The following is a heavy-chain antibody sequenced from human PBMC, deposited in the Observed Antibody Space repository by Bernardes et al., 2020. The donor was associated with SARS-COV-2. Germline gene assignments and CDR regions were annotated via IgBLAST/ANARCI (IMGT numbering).Heavy chain of an antibody. Sequence: SDPLSLTCTVSGGSIRSYYWSWMQQPAGKGLEWIGRIYTSGSTNYNPSLKSRVTMSVDTSKNQFSLKLSSVTAADTAVYYCARLKYDFWSGEDYWGQGTLVTVSS. V-gene: IGHV4-4*07. CDR3: ARLKYDFWSGEDY. J-gene: IGHJ4*02. CDR2: IYTSGST. CDR1: GGSIRSYY. D-gene: IGHD3-3*01.